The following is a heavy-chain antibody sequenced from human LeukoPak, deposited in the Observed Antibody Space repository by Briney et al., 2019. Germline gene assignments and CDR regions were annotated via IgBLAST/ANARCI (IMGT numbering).Heavy chain of an antibody. CDR1: GGSISSSIYY. CDR2: IYYSGST. D-gene: IGHD3-10*01. Sequence: SETLSLTCTVSGGSISSSIYYWGWIRQPPGKGLEWIGSIYYSGSTYYNPSLKSRVTISVDTFKNQFSLKLSSVTAADTAVYYCARGRGTYGYYFDYWGQGTLVTVSS. CDR3: ARGRGTYGYYFDY. V-gene: IGHV4-39*01. J-gene: IGHJ4*02.